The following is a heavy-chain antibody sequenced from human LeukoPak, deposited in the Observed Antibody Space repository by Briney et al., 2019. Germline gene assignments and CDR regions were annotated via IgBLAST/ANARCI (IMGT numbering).Heavy chain of an antibody. V-gene: IGHV4-30-2*01. J-gene: IGHJ5*02. CDR2: IYHSGST. D-gene: IGHD2-21*01. CDR3: ARANSANWFDP. CDR1: GGSISSGGYY. Sequence: PSQTLSLTCTVSGGSISSGGYYWSWIRQPPGKGLEWIGYIYHSGSTYYNPSLKSRVTISVDRSKNQFSLKLSSVTAADTAVYYCARANSANWFDPWGQEPWSPSPQ.